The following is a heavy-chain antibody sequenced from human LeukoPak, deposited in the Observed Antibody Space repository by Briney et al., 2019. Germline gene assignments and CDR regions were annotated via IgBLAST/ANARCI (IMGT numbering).Heavy chain of an antibody. CDR3: ARATWRYDAFDI. Sequence: SETLSLTCAVYGGSFSGYYWSWIRQPPGKGLEWIGEINHSGSTNYNPSLKSRVTISVDTSKNQFSLKLSSVTAADTAVYYCARATWRYDAFDIWGQGTMVTVSS. J-gene: IGHJ3*02. CDR1: GGSFSGYY. D-gene: IGHD3-9*01. CDR2: INHSGST. V-gene: IGHV4-34*01.